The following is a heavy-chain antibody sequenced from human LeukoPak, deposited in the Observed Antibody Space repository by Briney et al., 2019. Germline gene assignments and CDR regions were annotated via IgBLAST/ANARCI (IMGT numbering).Heavy chain of an antibody. D-gene: IGHD2-15*01. J-gene: IGHJ3*02. Sequence: PSETLSLTCTVSGGSISSSSYYRGWIRQPPGKGLEWIGSIYYSGSTYYNPSLKSRVTISVDTSKNQFSLKLSSVTAADTAVYYCARWMVVAGFGAFDIWGQGTMVTVSS. CDR2: IYYSGST. CDR3: ARWMVVAGFGAFDI. CDR1: GGSISSSSYY. V-gene: IGHV4-39*07.